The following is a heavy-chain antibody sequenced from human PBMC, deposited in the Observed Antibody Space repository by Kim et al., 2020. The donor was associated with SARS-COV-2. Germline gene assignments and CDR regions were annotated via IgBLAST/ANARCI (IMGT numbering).Heavy chain of an antibody. D-gene: IGHD3-3*01. J-gene: IGHJ6*02. V-gene: IGHV1-18*01. Sequence: ASVKVSCKASGYTFTSYGISWVRQAPGQGLEWMGWISAYNGNTNYAQKLQGRVTMTTDTSTSTAYMELRSLRSDDTAVYYCARVFYDFWSGYPTIDYYYYYGMDVWGQGTTVTVSS. CDR3: ARVFYDFWSGYPTIDYYYYYGMDV. CDR2: ISAYNGNT. CDR1: GYTFTSYG.